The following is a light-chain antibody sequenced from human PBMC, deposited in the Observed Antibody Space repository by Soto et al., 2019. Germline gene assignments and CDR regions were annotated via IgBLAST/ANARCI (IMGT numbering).Light chain of an antibody. J-gene: IGKJ4*01. V-gene: IGKV3-15*01. Sequence: EIVLTQSPATLSLSPGERATLSCRASQSVSSYLAWYQQKPGQAPRLLIYGASTRATGIPARFSGSGSGTEFPLPTSRLKSEVFAVYYCQHYNKGPLLFGGG. CDR3: QHYNKGPLL. CDR2: GAS. CDR1: QSVSSY.